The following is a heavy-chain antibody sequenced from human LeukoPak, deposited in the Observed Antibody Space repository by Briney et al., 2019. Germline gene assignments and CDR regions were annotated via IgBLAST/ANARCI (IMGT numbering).Heavy chain of an antibody. D-gene: IGHD3-22*01. CDR1: GGTFSSYA. CDR3: AAGDGSSGYYYGSY. J-gene: IGHJ4*02. CDR2: IIPIFGKA. Sequence: ASVKVSCKASGGTFSSYAISWVRQATGQWLEWMGGIIPIFGKANYAQKFQGRVTITTDESTSTAYMELSSLRSEDTAVYYCAAGDGSSGYYYGSYWGQGTLVTVSS. V-gene: IGHV1-69*05.